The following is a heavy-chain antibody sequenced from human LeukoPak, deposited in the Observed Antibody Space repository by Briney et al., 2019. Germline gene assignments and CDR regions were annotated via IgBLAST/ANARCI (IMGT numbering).Heavy chain of an antibody. J-gene: IGHJ4*02. CDR1: GFTFSSCA. V-gene: IGHV3-23*01. CDR3: VCYGDYFDY. CDR2: ISASGANT. Sequence: GGSLRLSCAASGFTFSSCAMSWVRQAPGKGLEWVSSISASGANTFYPDSVKGRFTMSRDNSKNTLYLQMNSLRAEDTAVHYCVCYGDYFDYWGQGTLVTVSS. D-gene: IGHD4-17*01.